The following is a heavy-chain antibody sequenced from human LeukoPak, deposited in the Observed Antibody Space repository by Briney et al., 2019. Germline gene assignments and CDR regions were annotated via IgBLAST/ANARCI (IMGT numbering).Heavy chain of an antibody. J-gene: IGHJ3*02. CDR2: INHSGST. D-gene: IGHD3-10*01. CDR3: ARFMVRGVKLRDFDI. Sequence: SETLSLTCAVSGWSFSGYDWSWIRQPPGKGLEWVGEINHSGSTNYNPSLESRVTISVETSTKKFSLQMSSVTAAETAVYYCARFMVRGVKLRDFDIWGQGTMVTVSS. V-gene: IGHV4-34*01. CDR1: GWSFSGYD.